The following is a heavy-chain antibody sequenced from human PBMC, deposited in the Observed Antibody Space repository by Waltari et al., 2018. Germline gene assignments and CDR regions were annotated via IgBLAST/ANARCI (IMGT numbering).Heavy chain of an antibody. J-gene: IGHJ4*02. D-gene: IGHD4-4*01. CDR2: IHYTGET. CDR1: GYSITSAYW. Sequence: QVQLQESGPGLVKPSETLSLTCGVSGYSITSAYWWAWFRQPPGKGLEWIASIHYTGETQYSPSLKSRVTISADKSKNEVSLRLTSVTAADTAVYYCAGHEWGLQGFWGQGTLVTVSS. V-gene: IGHV4-38-2*01. CDR3: AGHEWGLQGF.